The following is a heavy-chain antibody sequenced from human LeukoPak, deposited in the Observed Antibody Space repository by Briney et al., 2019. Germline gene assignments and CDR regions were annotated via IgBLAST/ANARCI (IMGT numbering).Heavy chain of an antibody. CDR3: ARGKPGSGSWWFDP. J-gene: IGHJ5*02. Sequence: PGGSLRLSCAASGFTVSNNYMSWVRQAPGKGLEWVSVIYSGGSTYYADSVKGRFTISRHNSKNTLYLQMNSLRAEDTAVYYCARGKPGSGSWWFDPWGQGTLVTVSS. D-gene: IGHD3-10*01. CDR1: GFTVSNNY. CDR2: IYSGGST. V-gene: IGHV3-53*04.